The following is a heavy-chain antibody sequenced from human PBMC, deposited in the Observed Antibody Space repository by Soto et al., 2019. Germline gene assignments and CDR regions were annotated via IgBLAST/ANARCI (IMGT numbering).Heavy chain of an antibody. CDR1: GYTFTSYG. D-gene: IGHD6-19*01. V-gene: IGHV1-18*01. J-gene: IGHJ6*02. Sequence: GASVKVSCKASGYTFTSYGISWVRQAPGQGLEWMGWISAYNGNTNYAQKLQGRVTMTTDTSTSTAYMELRSLRSDDTAVYYCARGGNDSSGWYRYYYYHYGMDVWGQGTTVTVSS. CDR2: ISAYNGNT. CDR3: ARGGNDSSGWYRYYYYHYGMDV.